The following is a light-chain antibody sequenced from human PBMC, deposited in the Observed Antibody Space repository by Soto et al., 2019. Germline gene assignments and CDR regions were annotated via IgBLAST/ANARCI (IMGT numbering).Light chain of an antibody. V-gene: IGKV1-33*01. J-gene: IGKJ3*01. CDR2: DAS. Sequence: DIQMTQSPSSPSASVGDRVTITCQASQDISNYVNWYQQKPGKAPKLLISDASSLEPGVPSRFSGSGSATDFTFTISSLQPEDVATYYCQQYDNLFTFGPGTKVDIK. CDR1: QDISNY. CDR3: QQYDNLFT.